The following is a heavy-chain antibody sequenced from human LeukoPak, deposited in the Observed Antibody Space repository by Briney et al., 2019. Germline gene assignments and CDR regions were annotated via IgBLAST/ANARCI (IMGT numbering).Heavy chain of an antibody. D-gene: IGHD6-19*01. Sequence: VASVKVSCKASGYTFTGYYMHWVRQAPGQGLEWMGWINPNSGGTNYAQKFQGRVTMTRDTSISTAYMELSRLRSDDTAVYYCARDVSGWVYYYYMDVWGKGTTVTVSS. CDR3: ARDVSGWVYYYYMDV. V-gene: IGHV1-2*02. CDR2: INPNSGGT. J-gene: IGHJ6*03. CDR1: GYTFTGYY.